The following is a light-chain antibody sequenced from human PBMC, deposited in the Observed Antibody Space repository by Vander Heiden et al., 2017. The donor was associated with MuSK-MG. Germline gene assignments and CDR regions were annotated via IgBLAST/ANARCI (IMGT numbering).Light chain of an antibody. Sequence: DIQLTQSPSFLSASVGDRVSITCRASLGISSSLAWYRQKPGKAPKLLIYDASTLQSGVPSRFSGSGSGTEFTLTISSLQPADFATYYCQQLKSYPITFGQGTRLEIK. J-gene: IGKJ5*01. CDR2: DAS. V-gene: IGKV1-9*01. CDR3: QQLKSYPIT. CDR1: LGISSS.